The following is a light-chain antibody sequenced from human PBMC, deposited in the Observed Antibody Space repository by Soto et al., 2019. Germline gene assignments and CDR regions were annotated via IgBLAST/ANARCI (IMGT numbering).Light chain of an antibody. CDR2: RNN. Sequence: QSVLTQPPSASGTLGQRVTISCSGSSSNIGSNYVYWYQQLPGTAPKLLIYRNNQRPSGVPDRFSGSKSGTSASLAISGLRSEDEADYYCAAWDDSLSGGEFGGGTKLTVL. J-gene: IGLJ2*01. CDR1: SSNIGSNY. V-gene: IGLV1-47*01. CDR3: AAWDDSLSGGE.